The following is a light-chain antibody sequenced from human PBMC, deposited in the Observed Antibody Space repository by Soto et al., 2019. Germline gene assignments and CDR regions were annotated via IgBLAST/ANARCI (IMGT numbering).Light chain of an antibody. J-gene: IGKJ4*01. CDR1: QASNSW. CDR3: QQYNIYPLT. CDR2: AAS. Sequence: DVQMTQSPSSLSASVGDRVTITCRASQASNSWLAWYQQKPEKAPKSLIHAASSLQTGVPSRFSGSGSGTDFTLTISSLQPEDSATYYCQQYNIYPLTVGGGTKVEIK. V-gene: IGKV1D-16*01.